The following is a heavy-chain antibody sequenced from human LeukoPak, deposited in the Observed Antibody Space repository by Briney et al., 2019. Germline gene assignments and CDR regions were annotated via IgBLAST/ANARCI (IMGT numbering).Heavy chain of an antibody. CDR3: ARSNREFASGSGDF. CDR2: IKQDGSEK. Sequence: GGSLRLSCAASGFTFSSHWMSWVRQGPGKGLEWVANIKQDGSEKYYVDSVKGRFTISRDNAKSSLYLQMNSLRAEDTAVYYCARSNREFASGSGDFWGQGTLVTVSS. D-gene: IGHD3-10*01. V-gene: IGHV3-7*05. CDR1: GFTFSSHW. J-gene: IGHJ4*02.